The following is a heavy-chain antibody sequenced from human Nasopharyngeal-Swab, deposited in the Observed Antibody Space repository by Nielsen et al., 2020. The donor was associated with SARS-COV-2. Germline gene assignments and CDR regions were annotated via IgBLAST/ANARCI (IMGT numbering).Heavy chain of an antibody. CDR2: ISGDGGST. D-gene: IGHD3-16*01. CDR3: ARGPYY. J-gene: IGHJ4*02. Sequence: GESLKISCAASGFTFDDYAMHWVRQAPGKGLEWVSLISGDGGSTYYADSVKGRFTISRDNAKNSMFPQMNGLRVEDTAIYYCARGPYYWGQGALVTVSS. V-gene: IGHV3-43*02. CDR1: GFTFDDYA.